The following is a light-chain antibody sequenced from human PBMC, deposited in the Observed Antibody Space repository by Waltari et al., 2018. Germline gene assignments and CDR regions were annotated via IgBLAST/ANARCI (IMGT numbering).Light chain of an antibody. CDR1: RIIDTDH. CDR3: QHYDGSPLA. CDR2: RAS. V-gene: IGKV3-20*01. Sequence: EILLAQSPGTLSLSPGERATLSCRASRIIDTDHVAWYQQRPGQPPRLLIFRASLRASGVPDRFSGGMSGTNFTLIISRLESEDFAMYYCQHYDGSPLAFGQGTKV. J-gene: IGKJ1*01.